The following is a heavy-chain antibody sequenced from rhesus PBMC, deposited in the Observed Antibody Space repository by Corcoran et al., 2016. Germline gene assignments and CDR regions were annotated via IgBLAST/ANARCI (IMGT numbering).Heavy chain of an antibody. CDR2: ISGSGGST. CDR3: ARHSGSWDY. J-gene: IGHJ4*01. Sequence: QLQLQESGPGLVKPSEPLSLPCAVSGGSISSNYSSWIRQPPGQGLEWLGRISGSGGSTDYNPSLKIRVTISTDTSKNQFSLKLSAVTAADTAVYYCARHSGSWDYWGQGVLVTVSS. V-gene: IGHV4-173*01. D-gene: IGHD6-25*01. CDR1: GGSISSNY.